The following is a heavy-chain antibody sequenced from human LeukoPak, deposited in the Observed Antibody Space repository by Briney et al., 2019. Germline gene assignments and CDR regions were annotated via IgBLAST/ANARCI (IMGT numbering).Heavy chain of an antibody. CDR3: ARDERGSYRH. J-gene: IGHJ4*02. Sequence: SETLSLTCTVSGGSISSGGYYWSWIRQHPGKGLEWIGYIYYSGSTCYNPSLKSRVTISVDTSKNQFSLKLSSVTAADTAVYYCARDERGSYRHWGQGTLVTVSS. V-gene: IGHV4-31*03. CDR2: IYYSGST. CDR1: GGSISSGGYY. D-gene: IGHD1-26*01.